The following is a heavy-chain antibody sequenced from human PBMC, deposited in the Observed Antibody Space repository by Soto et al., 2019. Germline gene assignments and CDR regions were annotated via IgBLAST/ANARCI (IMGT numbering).Heavy chain of an antibody. CDR1: GFIFKMYW. D-gene: IGHD3-10*01. J-gene: IGHJ4*02. CDR2: IYNDGTYS. Sequence: PGGSLRLSCAASGFIFKMYWMHWVRQSPGKGLVWISRIYNDGTYSDYADSVRGRFTISRDNVNDTLYLQMNNLRAEGSGLYYCTRGPRPISTGTGAYWGQGTQVTGSS. V-gene: IGHV3-74*01. CDR3: TRGPRPISTGTGAY.